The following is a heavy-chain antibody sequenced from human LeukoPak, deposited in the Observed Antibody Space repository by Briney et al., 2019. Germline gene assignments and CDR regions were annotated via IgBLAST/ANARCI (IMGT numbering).Heavy chain of an antibody. D-gene: IGHD3-3*01. Sequence: SETLSLTCTVSGGSISTSSYYWGWVRQPPGKGLEWIGNIFYSGSTYYSPSLKSRVTISVDTSKNQFSLKLSSVTAADTAVYYCARGLRYDFWCGYYFDYWGQGTLVTVSS. V-gene: IGHV4-39*07. CDR2: IFYSGST. CDR3: ARGLRYDFWCGYYFDY. J-gene: IGHJ4*02. CDR1: GGSISTSSYY.